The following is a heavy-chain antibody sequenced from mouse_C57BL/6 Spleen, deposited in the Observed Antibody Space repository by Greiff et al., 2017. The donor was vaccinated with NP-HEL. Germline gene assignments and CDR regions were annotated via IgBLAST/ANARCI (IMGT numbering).Heavy chain of an antibody. Sequence: EVQLQQSGPELVKPGASVKISCKASGYTFTDYYMNWVKQSHGKSLEWIGDINPNNGGTSYNQKFKGKATLTVDKSSSTAYMELRSLTSEDSAVYYCARTLYDGYYGAMDYWGQGTSVTVSS. D-gene: IGHD2-3*01. V-gene: IGHV1-26*01. CDR1: GYTFTDYY. CDR3: ARTLYDGYYGAMDY. J-gene: IGHJ4*01. CDR2: INPNNGGT.